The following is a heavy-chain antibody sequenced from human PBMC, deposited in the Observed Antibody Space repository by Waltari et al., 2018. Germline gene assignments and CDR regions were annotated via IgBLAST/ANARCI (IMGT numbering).Heavy chain of an antibody. V-gene: IGHV4-34*01. D-gene: IGHD3-22*01. CDR1: GGSFSGYY. J-gene: IGHJ4*02. CDR3: ARAKSYVVSSTMIVVGATDY. Sequence: QVQLQQWGAGLLKPSETLSLTCAVYGGSFSGYYWSWFRQPPGKGLEWIGEINHSGSTNYNPSLKSRVTISVDTSKNQFSLKLSSVTAADTAVYYCARAKSYVVSSTMIVVGATDYWGQGTLVTVSS. CDR2: INHSGST.